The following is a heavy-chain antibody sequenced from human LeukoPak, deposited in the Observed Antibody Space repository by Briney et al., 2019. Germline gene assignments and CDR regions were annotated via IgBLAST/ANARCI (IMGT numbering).Heavy chain of an antibody. CDR3: ARARGGYCSGGSCYSGYFQH. Sequence: GGSLRLSCAASGFTFSSYGMHWVRQAPGKGLEWVAVIWYDGSDKYYADSVKGRFTISRDNSKNTLYLQMNSLRAEDTAVYYCARARGGYCSGGSCYSGYFQHWGQGTLVTVSS. CDR2: IWYDGSDK. V-gene: IGHV3-33*01. CDR1: GFTFSSYG. D-gene: IGHD2-15*01. J-gene: IGHJ1*01.